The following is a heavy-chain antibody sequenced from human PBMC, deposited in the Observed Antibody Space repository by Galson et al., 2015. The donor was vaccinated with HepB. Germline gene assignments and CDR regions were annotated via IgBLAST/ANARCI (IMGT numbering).Heavy chain of an antibody. CDR3: AKVTTSSWRGWFDP. CDR1: GFTLSSYA. V-gene: IGHV3-23*01. D-gene: IGHD6-13*01. J-gene: IGHJ5*02. CDR2: ISNGGGST. Sequence: SLRLSCAVSGFTLSSYAMSWVRQAPGKGLEWVSTISNGGGSTYHADSVKGRFTISRDNSKNTLYLQMNSLRAEDTAVYYCAKVTTSSWRGWFDPWGQGTLVTVSS.